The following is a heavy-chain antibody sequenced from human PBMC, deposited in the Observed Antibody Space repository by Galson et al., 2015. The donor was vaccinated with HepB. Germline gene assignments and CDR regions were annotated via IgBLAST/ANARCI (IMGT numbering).Heavy chain of an antibody. CDR3: ARDKWDSIAALDY. J-gene: IGHJ4*02. Sequence: SLRLSCAASGFTFSNAWMSWVPQAPGKGLEWVSSISSSSSYIYYADSVKGRFTISRDNAKNSLYLQMNSLRAEDTAVYYCARDKWDSIAALDYWGQGTLVTVSS. V-gene: IGHV3-21*01. CDR2: ISSSSSYI. CDR1: GFTFSNAW. D-gene: IGHD6-6*01.